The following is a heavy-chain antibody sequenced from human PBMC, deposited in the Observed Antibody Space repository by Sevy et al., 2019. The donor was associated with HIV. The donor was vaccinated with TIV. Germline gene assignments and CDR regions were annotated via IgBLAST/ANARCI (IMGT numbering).Heavy chain of an antibody. J-gene: IGHJ4*02. CDR2: ISAYNGNK. D-gene: IGHD3-16*02. V-gene: IGHV1-18*04. Sequence: ASVKVSCKASGYTFTSYGISWVRQAPGQGLEWMGWISAYNGNKNYAQKLQGRVTMTTDTSTSTAYMELRSLRSDDTAVYYCARTVGGSYRYYFDYWGQGTLVTVSS. CDR1: GYTFTSYG. CDR3: ARTVGGSYRYYFDY.